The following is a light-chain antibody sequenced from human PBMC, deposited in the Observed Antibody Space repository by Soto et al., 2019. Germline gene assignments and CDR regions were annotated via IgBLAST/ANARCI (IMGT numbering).Light chain of an antibody. J-gene: IGLJ1*01. Sequence: QSVLTQPPSVSAAPGQKVTISCSGSSSNIGNNYVSWYQQLPGTAPKLLIYDNNKRPSGIPDRLSGSKSGTSATLGITGLQTGDEADYYCGTWDSTLSAGVFRPGTKVPVL. CDR2: DNN. CDR1: SSNIGNNY. CDR3: GTWDSTLSAGV. V-gene: IGLV1-51*01.